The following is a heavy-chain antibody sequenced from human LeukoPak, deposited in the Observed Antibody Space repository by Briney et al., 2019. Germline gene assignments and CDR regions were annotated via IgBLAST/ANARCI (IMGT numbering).Heavy chain of an antibody. CDR1: GDSVSSNSVT. J-gene: IGHJ5*02. Sequence: SQTLPLTCAISGDSVSSNSVTWNWIRQSPSRGLEWLGGTYYRSTWYNDYAVSVRGRITVNPDTSKNQFSLHLNSVTPEDTAVYYCARRLTQYDCFDPWGQGILVTVSS. CDR3: ARRLTQYDCFDP. D-gene: IGHD2-2*01. V-gene: IGHV6-1*01. CDR2: TYYRSTWYN.